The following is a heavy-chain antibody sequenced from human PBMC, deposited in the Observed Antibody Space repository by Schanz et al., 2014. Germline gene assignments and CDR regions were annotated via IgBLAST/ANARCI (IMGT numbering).Heavy chain of an antibody. CDR2: IKSDGSST. D-gene: IGHD4-17*01. V-gene: IGHV3-74*02. J-gene: IGHJ3*02. CDR3: ARKMKLGVYGGKGHDSLDI. Sequence: EVHLLESGGGLVEPGGSLRLSCATSGFSLDIFAVSWVRQAPGKGLEWVSRIKSDGSSTSYADSVKGRFTISRDNAKNTLYLQMNTLRAEDTAVYYCARKMKLGVYGGKGHDSLDIWGQGTMVTVSS. CDR1: GFSLDIFA.